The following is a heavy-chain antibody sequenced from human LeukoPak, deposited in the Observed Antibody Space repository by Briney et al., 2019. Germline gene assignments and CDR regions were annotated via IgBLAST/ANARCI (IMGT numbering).Heavy chain of an antibody. CDR3: ARDRSYGSGSFYWFDP. J-gene: IGHJ5*02. CDR2: ISSSSSTI. CDR1: GFTFSSYG. V-gene: IGHV3-48*04. D-gene: IGHD3-10*01. Sequence: GGSLRLSCAASGFTFSSYGMNWVRQAPGKGLEWVSYISSSSSTIYYADSVKGRFTISRDNAKNSLYLQMNSLRAEDTAVYYCARDRSYGSGSFYWFDPWGQGTLVTVSS.